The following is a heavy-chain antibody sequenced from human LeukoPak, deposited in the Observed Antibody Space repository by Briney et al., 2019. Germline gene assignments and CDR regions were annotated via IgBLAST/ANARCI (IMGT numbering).Heavy chain of an antibody. CDR1: GFTVSSNY. D-gene: IGHD4-17*01. J-gene: IGHJ2*01. CDR2: IYSGGST. Sequence: GGSLRLSCAASGFTVSSNYMSWVRQAPGKGLEWVSVIYSGGSTYYADSVEGRFTISRDNSKNTLYLQMNSLRAEDTAVYYCARAPPTTVYWYFDLWGRGTLVTVSS. CDR3: ARAPPTTVYWYFDL. V-gene: IGHV3-66*02.